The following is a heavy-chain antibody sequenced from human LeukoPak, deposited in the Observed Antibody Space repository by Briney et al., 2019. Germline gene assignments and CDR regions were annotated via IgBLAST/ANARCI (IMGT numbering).Heavy chain of an antibody. V-gene: IGHV4-39*07. CDR1: GDSITSSSHY. CDR2: MYYSGST. Sequence: SETLSLTCSVSGDSITSSSHYWGWIRQPPGKGLGWIGTMYYSGSTYYNPSLKSRVTISVDTSKNQLSLKLSSVTAADTAVYYCARGLWFGEFYGMDVWGQGTTVTVSS. D-gene: IGHD3-10*01. CDR3: ARGLWFGEFYGMDV. J-gene: IGHJ6*02.